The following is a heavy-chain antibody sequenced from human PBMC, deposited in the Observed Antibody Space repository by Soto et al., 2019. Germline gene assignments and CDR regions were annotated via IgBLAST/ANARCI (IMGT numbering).Heavy chain of an antibody. Sequence: GGSLRLSCAASGFTVSSNYMSWVRQAPGKGLEWVSVIYSGGSTYYADSVKGRFTISRDNSKNTLYLQMNSLRAEDTAVYDCGRPRGAAAGSYAFDIWGQGTMVTVSS. J-gene: IGHJ3*02. D-gene: IGHD6-13*01. V-gene: IGHV3-53*01. CDR1: GFTVSSNY. CDR3: GRPRGAAAGSYAFDI. CDR2: IYSGGST.